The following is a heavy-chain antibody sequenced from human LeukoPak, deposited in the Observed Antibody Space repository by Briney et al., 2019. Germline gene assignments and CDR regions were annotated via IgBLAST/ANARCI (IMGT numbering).Heavy chain of an antibody. J-gene: IGHJ3*02. D-gene: IGHD3-22*01. CDR3: ARTADSSGYHHAFDI. CDR2: IYYSGSS. CDR1: GGSISSGGYY. Sequence: PSETLSLTCTVSGGSISSGGYYWSWIRQHPGKGLEWIGYIYYSGSSYYNPSLKSRVTISVDTSKNQFSLKLSSVTAADTAVYYCARTADSSGYHHAFDIWGQGTMVTVSS. V-gene: IGHV4-31*03.